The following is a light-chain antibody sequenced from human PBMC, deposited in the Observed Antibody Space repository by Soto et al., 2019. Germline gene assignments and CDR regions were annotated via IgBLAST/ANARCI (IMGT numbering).Light chain of an antibody. CDR1: QSISSW. J-gene: IGKJ2*01. CDR3: QQYNSRYT. Sequence: DIQMTQSPSTLSASVGDRVTITCRASQSISSWLAWYQQKPGKAPKLLIYKASSVESGVPSRFSGSVSGTEFTLTISSLQRDDFASYYCQQYNSRYTFVQGTKLEIK. CDR2: KAS. V-gene: IGKV1-5*03.